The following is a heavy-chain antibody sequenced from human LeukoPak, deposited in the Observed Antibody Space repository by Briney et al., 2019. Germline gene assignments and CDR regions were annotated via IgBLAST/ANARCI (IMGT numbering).Heavy chain of an antibody. D-gene: IGHD6-19*01. V-gene: IGHV3-23*01. CDR1: GFAFSSYA. CDR2: TSGNGAKT. J-gene: IGHJ4*02. Sequence: GGSLRLSCAASGFAFSSYAMSWVRQAPGKGLEWVSATSGNGAKTYYADSVKGRFTISRDNSKNTLYLQMNSLRAEDTAVYYCAKDSGWPFDYWGQGTLVTVSS. CDR3: AKDSGWPFDY.